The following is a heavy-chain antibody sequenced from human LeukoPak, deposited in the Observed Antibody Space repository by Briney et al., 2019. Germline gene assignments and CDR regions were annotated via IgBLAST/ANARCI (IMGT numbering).Heavy chain of an antibody. Sequence: SETLSLTCSVSGGSINTYYWSWLRQPPGRGLEWIGYIYYSGYTNYNPSLKSRVTISVDTSKNQFSLKLSSVTAADTAVYYCARTTEDCNSASCYQYCFDPWGQGTLVTVSS. J-gene: IGHJ5*02. CDR2: IYYSGYT. V-gene: IGHV4-59*01. CDR1: GGSINTYY. CDR3: ARTTEDCNSASCYQYCFDP. D-gene: IGHD2-2*01.